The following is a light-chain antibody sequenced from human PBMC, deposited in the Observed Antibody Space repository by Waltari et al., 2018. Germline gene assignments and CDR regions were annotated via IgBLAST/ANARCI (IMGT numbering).Light chain of an antibody. CDR1: ALPNQY. CDR2: KDS. V-gene: IGLV3-25*03. CDR3: HSADNSNSYQV. Sequence: SYELTHLPSLSVSPGQTARITCSGAALPNQYAYVYQQKPGQAPVLVMYKDSERPSRIPERFYGSSSGTTVTLTITAVQAEDEADYYCHSADNSNSYQVFGGGTKLTVL. J-gene: IGLJ2*01.